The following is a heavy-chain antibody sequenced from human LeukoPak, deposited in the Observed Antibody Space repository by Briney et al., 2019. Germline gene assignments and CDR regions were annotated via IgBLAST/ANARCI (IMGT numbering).Heavy chain of an antibody. J-gene: IGHJ4*02. Sequence: SETLSLTCTVSGGSIGSYYWSWIRQPAGKGLEWIGRIYTSGSTNYNPSLKSRVTMSVDTSKNQFSLKLSSVTATDTAVYYCARARAVAGPYYFDYWGQGTLVTVSS. CDR1: GGSIGSYY. CDR2: IYTSGST. V-gene: IGHV4-4*07. D-gene: IGHD6-19*01. CDR3: ARARAVAGPYYFDY.